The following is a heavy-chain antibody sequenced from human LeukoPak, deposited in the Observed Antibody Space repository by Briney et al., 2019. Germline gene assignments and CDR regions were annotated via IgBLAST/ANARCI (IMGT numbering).Heavy chain of an antibody. D-gene: IGHD6-13*01. Sequence: GGSLRLSCAASGFRFDDYAMHWVRQAPGKGLEWVSGITWKSDSTGYADSVKGRFTISRDNAKNSLYLQMNNLRDEDTAVYYCTRGGQTSSWFWVDWGQGTLVTVSS. CDR1: GFRFDDYA. CDR2: ITWKSDST. J-gene: IGHJ4*02. CDR3: TRGGQTSSWFWVD. V-gene: IGHV3-9*01.